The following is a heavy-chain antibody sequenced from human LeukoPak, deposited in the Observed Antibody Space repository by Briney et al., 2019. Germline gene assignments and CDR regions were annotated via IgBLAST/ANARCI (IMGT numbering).Heavy chain of an antibody. CDR1: GGSISSGGYY. CDR2: IYYSGST. CDR3: ARVGAATYGMDV. V-gene: IGHV4-31*03. J-gene: IGHJ6*02. Sequence: PLQTLSLTCTVSGGSISSGGYYWSWIRQHPGKGLEWIGYIYYSGSTYYNPSLKSRVTISVDTSKNQFSLKLSSVTAADTAVYYCARVGAATYGMDVWGQGTTVTVSS. D-gene: IGHD6-13*01.